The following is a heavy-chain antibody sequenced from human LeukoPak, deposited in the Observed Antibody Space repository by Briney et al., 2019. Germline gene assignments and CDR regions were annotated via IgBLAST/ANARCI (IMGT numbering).Heavy chain of an antibody. V-gene: IGHV1-46*01. CDR2: IYPRDGST. J-gene: IGHJ4*02. Sequence: ASVKVSCTASGYSFTSNYIHWVRQAPGQGLEWMGMIYPRDGSTSYAQKFQGRVTVTRDASTSTVHMELSGLRSEDTAVYYCAKVPYNWNNGGFDYWGQGTLVTVSS. D-gene: IGHD1/OR15-1a*01. CDR3: AKVPYNWNNGGFDY. CDR1: GYSFTSNY.